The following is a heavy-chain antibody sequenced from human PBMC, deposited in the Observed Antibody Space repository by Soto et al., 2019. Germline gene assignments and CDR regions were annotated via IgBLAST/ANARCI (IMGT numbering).Heavy chain of an antibody. D-gene: IGHD3-3*01. CDR1: GYTFTSYG. J-gene: IGHJ6*02. CDR2: ISAYNGNT. CDR3: ARVGQNYYGLDV. V-gene: IGHV1-18*01. Sequence: ASVKVSCKASGYTFTSYGISWVRQAPGQGLEWMGWISAYNGNTNYAQKFQGRVTITRDTSASTAYMELSSLRSEDTAVYYCARVGQNYYGLDVWGPGTTVTVSS.